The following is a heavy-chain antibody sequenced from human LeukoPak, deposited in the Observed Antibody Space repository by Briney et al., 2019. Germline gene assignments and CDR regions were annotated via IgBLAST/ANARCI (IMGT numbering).Heavy chain of an antibody. Sequence: GGSLRLSCTASGFTFSSYVMSWVRQAPGKGLEWVSSISSSDSSTYYADSVKGRFTISRDNSKNTLYLQMNSLRAEDTAVYYCAKTGGERYLFYFDYWGQGTLVTVSS. CDR2: ISSSDSST. V-gene: IGHV3-23*01. D-gene: IGHD3-16*01. J-gene: IGHJ4*02. CDR3: AKTGGERYLFYFDY. CDR1: GFTFSSYV.